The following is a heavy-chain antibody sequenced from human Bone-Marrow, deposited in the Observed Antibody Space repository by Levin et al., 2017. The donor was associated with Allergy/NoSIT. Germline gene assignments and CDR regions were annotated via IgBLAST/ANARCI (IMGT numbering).Heavy chain of an antibody. CDR3: AGDGVGPYTGLDY. Sequence: PGGSLRLSCAASGFSFSTYSMYWVRQTPGKGLVWVSRISSDGKTINYADSVKDRFTISRDNAKNTLFLQMSSLRAEDTAVYYCAGDGVGPYTGLDYWGQGTLVTVSS. CDR1: GFSFSTYS. D-gene: IGHD1-26*01. CDR2: ISSDGKTI. J-gene: IGHJ4*02. V-gene: IGHV3-74*01.